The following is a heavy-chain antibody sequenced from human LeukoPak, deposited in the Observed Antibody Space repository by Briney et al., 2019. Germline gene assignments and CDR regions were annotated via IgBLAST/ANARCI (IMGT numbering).Heavy chain of an antibody. D-gene: IGHD4-17*01. J-gene: IGHJ3*02. CDR1: GITASSYA. CDR2: ISGGGDRT. Sequence: PGGSLRLSCAASGITASSYAMTWVRQAPGKGLEWVSSISGGGDRTMYADSVKGRSTISRDNFKNTLYLQMNSLRAEDTALYHCAKDPNGDYIGAFDMWGQGTMVTVSS. V-gene: IGHV3-23*01. CDR3: AKDPNGDYIGAFDM.